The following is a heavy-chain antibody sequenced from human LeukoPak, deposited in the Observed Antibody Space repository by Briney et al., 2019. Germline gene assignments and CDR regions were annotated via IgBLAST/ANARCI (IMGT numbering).Heavy chain of an antibody. J-gene: IGHJ5*02. CDR3: ASLRYFDWLPLYP. CDR2: ISGSGGST. V-gene: IGHV3-23*01. Sequence: GGSLRLSCAASGFTYSSHAMSWVRQAPGKGLEWVSAISGSGGSTYYADSLKGRFTISRDNSKNTLYLQMNSLRAEDTAVYYCASLRYFDWLPLYPWGQGTLATVSS. CDR1: GFTYSSHA. D-gene: IGHD3-9*01.